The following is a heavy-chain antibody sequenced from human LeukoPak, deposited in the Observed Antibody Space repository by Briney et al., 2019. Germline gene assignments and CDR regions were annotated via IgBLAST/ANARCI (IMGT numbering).Heavy chain of an antibody. CDR2: IYYSGST. J-gene: IGHJ5*02. D-gene: IGHD4-17*01. CDR3: ARGGTVTTRGWFDP. CDR1: GGSISSYY. Sequence: SETLSLTCTVSGGSISSYYWSWIRQPPGKGLEWIGYIYYSGSTNYNPSLKSRVTISVDTSKNQFSLKLSSVTAADTAVYYCARGGTVTTRGWFDPWGQGTLVTVSS. V-gene: IGHV4-59*01.